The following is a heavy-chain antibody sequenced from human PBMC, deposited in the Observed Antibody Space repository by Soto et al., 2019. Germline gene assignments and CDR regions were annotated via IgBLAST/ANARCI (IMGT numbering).Heavy chain of an antibody. J-gene: IGHJ5*02. CDR2: LSGSGGST. CDR3: XXXXXXXXTPWFDP. V-gene: IGHV3-23*01. D-gene: IGHD2-15*01. Sequence: EVQLLESGGGLVQPGGSLRLSCAASGFTFSNYAMSWVRQAPGKGLEWVSTLSGSGGSTYYADSVKGRFTISRDNSKXXXXXXXXXXXXXXXXXXXXXXXXXXXXTPWFDPWGQGTLVTVSS. CDR1: GFTFSNYA.